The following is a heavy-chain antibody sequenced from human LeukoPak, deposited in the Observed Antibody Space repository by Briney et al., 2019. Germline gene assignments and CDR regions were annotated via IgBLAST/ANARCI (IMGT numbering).Heavy chain of an antibody. CDR2: IYTSGST. V-gene: IGHV4-61*02. J-gene: IGHJ6*02. Sequence: SETLSLTCTVSGGSISSGSYYWSWIRQPAGKGLEWIGRIYTSGSTNYNPSLKSRVTISVDTSKNQFSLKLSSVTAADTAVYYCASSIAGYSGYDHRYYYYGMDVWGQGTTVTVSS. CDR3: ASSIAGYSGYDHRYYYYGMDV. CDR1: GGSISSGSYY. D-gene: IGHD5-12*01.